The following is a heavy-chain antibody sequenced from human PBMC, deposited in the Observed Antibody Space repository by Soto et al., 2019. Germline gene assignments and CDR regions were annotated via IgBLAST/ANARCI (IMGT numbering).Heavy chain of an antibody. D-gene: IGHD3-3*01. CDR2: ISGSGGST. V-gene: IGHV3-23*01. J-gene: IGHJ6*02. Sequence: PGGSLRLSCAASGFTFSSYAMSWVRQAPGKGLEWVSAISGSGGSTYYADSVKGRFTISRDNSKNTLYLQMNSLRAEDTAVYYCAKDRPGQAGNDYDFWSGYSSHTSHYYYGMDVWGQGTTVTVSS. CDR1: GFTFSSYA. CDR3: AKDRPGQAGNDYDFWSGYSSHTSHYYYGMDV.